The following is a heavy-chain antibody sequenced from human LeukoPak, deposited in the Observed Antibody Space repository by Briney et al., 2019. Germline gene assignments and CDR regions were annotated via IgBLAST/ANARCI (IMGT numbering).Heavy chain of an antibody. CDR2: INPNSGGT. V-gene: IGHV1-2*02. J-gene: IGHJ4*02. CDR3: ASLRYYYDSSGHDY. Sequence: WASVKVSCKASGYTFTGYYMHWVRQAPGQGLERMGWINPNSGGTNYAQKFQGRVTMTRDTSISTAYMELSRLRSDDTAVYYCASLRYYYDSSGHDYWGQGTLVTVSS. D-gene: IGHD3-22*01. CDR1: GYTFTGYY.